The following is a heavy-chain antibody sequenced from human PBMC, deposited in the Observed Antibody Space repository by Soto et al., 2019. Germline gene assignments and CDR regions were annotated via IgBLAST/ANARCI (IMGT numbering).Heavy chain of an antibody. CDR3: VRGGAPAALSWFDP. CDR1: GYTFTNYG. D-gene: IGHD2-2*01. J-gene: IGHJ5*02. Sequence: ASVKVSCKASGYTFTNYGISWVRQAPGQGLEWMGWTSAYNGDTNNAQKLQGRVTLTTDTPTTTAYMELRSLRSDDTAVYYCVRGGAPAALSWFDPWGQGTLVTVSS. V-gene: IGHV1-18*01. CDR2: TSAYNGDT.